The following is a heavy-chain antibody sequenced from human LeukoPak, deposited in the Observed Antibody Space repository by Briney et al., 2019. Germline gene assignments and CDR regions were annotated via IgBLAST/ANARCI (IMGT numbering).Heavy chain of an antibody. CDR2: ISYDRTIE. J-gene: IGHJ4*02. CDR3: AGDLGYYGSGSYYIDY. Sequence: GGSLRLSCAASGFTFSSYAMHWVRQAPGKGLEWVALISYDRTIEDYADSVKGRFTISRDNSKNTLFLQMNSLRTEDTAVYYCAGDLGYYGSGSYYIDYWGQGILVTVSS. V-gene: IGHV3-30*14. D-gene: IGHD3-10*01. CDR1: GFTFSSYA.